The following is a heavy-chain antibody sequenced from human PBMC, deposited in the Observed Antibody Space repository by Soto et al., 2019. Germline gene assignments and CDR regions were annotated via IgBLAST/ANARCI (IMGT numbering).Heavy chain of an antibody. J-gene: IGHJ1*01. V-gene: IGHV3-30*18. CDR3: AKDLMYYYDSSGYYYDPEYFQH. CDR1: GFTFSSYG. D-gene: IGHD3-22*01. Sequence: GGSLRLSCAASGFTFSSYGMHWVRQAPGKGLEWVAVISYDGSNKYYADSVKGRFTISRDNSKNTLYLQMNSLRAEDTAVYYCAKDLMYYYDSSGYYYDPEYFQHWGQGTLVTVSS. CDR2: ISYDGSNK.